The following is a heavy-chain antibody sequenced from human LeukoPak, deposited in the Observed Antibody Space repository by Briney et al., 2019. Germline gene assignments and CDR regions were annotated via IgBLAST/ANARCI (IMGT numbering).Heavy chain of an antibody. CDR3: ARGTRYYDFWSGYLDYFDY. D-gene: IGHD3-3*01. Sequence: SETLSLTCAVYGGSFSGYYWSWIRQPPGKGLEWIGEINHSGSTNYNPSLKSRVTISVDTSKNQFSLKLSSVTAADAAVYYCARGTRYYDFWSGYLDYFDYWGQGTLVTVSS. CDR1: GGSFSGYY. J-gene: IGHJ4*02. CDR2: INHSGST. V-gene: IGHV4-34*01.